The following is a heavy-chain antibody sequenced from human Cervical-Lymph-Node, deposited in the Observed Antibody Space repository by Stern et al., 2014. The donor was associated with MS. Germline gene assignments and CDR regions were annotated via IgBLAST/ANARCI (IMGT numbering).Heavy chain of an antibody. Sequence: EVQLLESGGGLVQPGGYLRLSCAASGFTFSNHWMNWVRQAPGKGLEWVANIKQDGSEDYYVDSVKGRFTISRDNAKNSLYLQMNSLRAEDTAVYYCSRGLQGGFWGQGTLVTVSS. CDR2: IKQDGSED. V-gene: IGHV3-7*01. J-gene: IGHJ4*02. D-gene: IGHD6-25*01. CDR1: GFTFSNHW. CDR3: SRGLQGGF.